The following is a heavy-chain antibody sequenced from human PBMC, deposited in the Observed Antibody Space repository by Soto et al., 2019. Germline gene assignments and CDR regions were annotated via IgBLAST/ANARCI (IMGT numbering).Heavy chain of an antibody. CDR2: ISYDGSNK. Sequence: QVQLVESGGGVVQPGRSLRLSCAASGFTFSSYAMHWVRQAPGKGLGWVAGISYDGSNKYYADSVKGRFTISRDNSKNTLYLQMNSLRAEDTAVYYCARGASSSSVCCPGMDVWGQGTTVTVSS. V-gene: IGHV3-30-3*01. CDR1: GFTFSSYA. CDR3: ARGASSSSVCCPGMDV. J-gene: IGHJ6*02. D-gene: IGHD6-6*01.